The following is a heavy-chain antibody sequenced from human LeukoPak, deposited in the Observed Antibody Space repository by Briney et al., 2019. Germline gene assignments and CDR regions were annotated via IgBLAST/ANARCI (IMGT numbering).Heavy chain of an antibody. Sequence: GASVKVSCKASGGTFSSYAISWVRQAPGQGLEWMGRIIPIFGTANYAQKFQGRVTITTDESTSTAYMELSSLRSEDTAVYYCARDHVGVPAAIRVDYMDVWGKGTTVTVSS. D-gene: IGHD2-2*01. V-gene: IGHV1-69*05. CDR1: GGTFSSYA. J-gene: IGHJ6*03. CDR3: ARDHVGVPAAIRVDYMDV. CDR2: IIPIFGTA.